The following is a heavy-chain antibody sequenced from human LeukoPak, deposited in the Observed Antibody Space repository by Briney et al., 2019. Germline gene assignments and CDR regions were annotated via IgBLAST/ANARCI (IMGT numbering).Heavy chain of an antibody. V-gene: IGHV1-18*01. CDR3: AREYGSGSYTGIDY. CDR2: ISAYNSAYNGNT. J-gene: IGHJ4*02. CDR1: GYTFINYG. D-gene: IGHD3-10*01. Sequence: ASVKASCKASGYTFINYGITWVRQAPGQGLEWMGWISAYNSAYNGNTHYAQKLQGRVTMTTDTSTSTGYMELRSLRSDDTAVYYCAREYGSGSYTGIDYWGQGTLVTVSS.